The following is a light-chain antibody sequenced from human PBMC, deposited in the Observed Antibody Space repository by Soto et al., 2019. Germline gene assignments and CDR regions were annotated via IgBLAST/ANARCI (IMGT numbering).Light chain of an antibody. CDR1: QSVSINY. J-gene: IGKJ2*01. V-gene: IGKV3-20*01. Sequence: EIVLTQSPGTLSLSPGERATLSCRASQSVSINYLAWYQQKPGQAPRLLIYGASSRATGIPDRFSGSGSGTDFTLTISRLEPEDFALYYCQQYASAPVYTFGQGTKLDIK. CDR3: QQYASAPVYT. CDR2: GAS.